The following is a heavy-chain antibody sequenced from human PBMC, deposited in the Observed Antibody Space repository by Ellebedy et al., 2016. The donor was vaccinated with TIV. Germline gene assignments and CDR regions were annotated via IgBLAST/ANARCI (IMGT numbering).Heavy chain of an antibody. J-gene: IGHJ4*02. D-gene: IGHD1-1*01. CDR1: GFTFSSYS. Sequence: ETLSLTCAASGFTFSSYSMNWVRQAPGKGLEWVSSISSSSSYIYYADSVKGRFTISRDNAKNSLYLQMNSLRAEDTAVYYCARGGWNDYWGQGTLVTVSS. V-gene: IGHV3-21*01. CDR2: ISSSSSYI. CDR3: ARGGWNDY.